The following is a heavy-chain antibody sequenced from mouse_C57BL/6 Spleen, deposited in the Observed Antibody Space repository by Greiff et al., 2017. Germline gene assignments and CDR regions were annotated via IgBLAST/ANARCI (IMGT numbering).Heavy chain of an antibody. V-gene: IGHV1-7*01. CDR1: GYTFTSYW. CDR2: INPSSGYT. J-gene: IGHJ2*01. CDR3: ARGDTTVVVHFDY. Sequence: VQLQQSGAELAKPGASVKLSCKASGYTFTSYWMHWVKQRPGQGLEWIGYINPSSGYTKYNQKFKDKATLTADKSSSTAYMQLSSLTYEDSAVYYCARGDTTVVVHFDYWGQGTTLTVSS. D-gene: IGHD1-1*01.